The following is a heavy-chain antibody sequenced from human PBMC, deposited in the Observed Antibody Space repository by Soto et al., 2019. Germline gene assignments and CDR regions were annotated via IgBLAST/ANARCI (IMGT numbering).Heavy chain of an antibody. CDR3: AKEKDYDYVWGSYRYTSDY. J-gene: IGHJ4*02. CDR1: GFTFSSYA. CDR2: ISGSGST. D-gene: IGHD3-16*02. V-gene: IGHV3-23*01. Sequence: PGGSLRLSCAASGFTFSSYAMSWVRQAPGKGLEWVSAISGSGSTFYADSVKGRFTISRDNSTNTLYLQMNSLRAEDTAVYYCAKEKDYDYVWGSYRYTSDYWGQGTLVTVSS.